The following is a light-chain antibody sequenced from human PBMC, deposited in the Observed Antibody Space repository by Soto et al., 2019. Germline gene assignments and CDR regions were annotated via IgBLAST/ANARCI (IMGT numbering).Light chain of an antibody. V-gene: IGLV2-14*01. CDR1: SSDIGDYKY. CDR3: SSYTSTSTWV. J-gene: IGLJ3*02. Sequence: QSVLTQPASVSGSPGQSITISCTGTSSDIGDYKYVSWYQHHPGKAPKIMIYEVSNRPSGVSNRFSGSKSGNTASLTISGLQAEDEAEYYCSSYTSTSTWVFGGGTKVTVL. CDR2: EVS.